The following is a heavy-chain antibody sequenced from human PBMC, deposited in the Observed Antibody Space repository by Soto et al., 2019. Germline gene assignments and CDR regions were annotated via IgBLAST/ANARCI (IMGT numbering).Heavy chain of an antibody. D-gene: IGHD3-3*01. CDR3: ARWWSGSRQGFDP. J-gene: IGHJ5*02. CDR1: GGSISSGDYY. Sequence: QVQLQESGPGLVKPSQTLSLTCTVSGGSISSGDYYWSWIRQHPGKGLEWIGYIYYSGRTYYNPSLKSRVTISVDTSKNQFSLKLSSVTAADTAVYYCARWWSGSRQGFDPWGQGTLVTAS. CDR2: IYYSGRT. V-gene: IGHV4-31*03.